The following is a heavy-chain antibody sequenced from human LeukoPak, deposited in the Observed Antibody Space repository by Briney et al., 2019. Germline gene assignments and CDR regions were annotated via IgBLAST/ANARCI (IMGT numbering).Heavy chain of an antibody. Sequence: ASVKVSCKASGGTFSSYAISWVRQAPGQGLEWMGGIIPIFGTANYAQKFQGRVTITTDESTSTAYMELSSLRSEDTAVYYCARAGLGVFYDYVWGSYRSNDAFDIWGQGTMVTDSS. CDR2: IIPIFGTA. CDR3: ARAGLGVFYDYVWGSYRSNDAFDI. D-gene: IGHD3-16*02. V-gene: IGHV1-69*05. J-gene: IGHJ3*02. CDR1: GGTFSSYA.